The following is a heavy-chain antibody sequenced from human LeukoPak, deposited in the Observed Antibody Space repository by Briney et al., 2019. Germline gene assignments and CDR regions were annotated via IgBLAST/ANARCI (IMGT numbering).Heavy chain of an antibody. J-gene: IGHJ4*02. CDR3: ARDGDDSSGYYGDY. CDR1: GFTFSNYD. V-gene: IGHV3-7*01. D-gene: IGHD3-22*01. CDR2: IRQDGSEE. Sequence: GGSLRLSCAASGFTFSNYDMSWVRQAPGKGLEWVANIRQDGSEEFYVDSVKGRFTISRDNAKNSLYLQMNSLRAEDTAVYYCARDGDDSSGYYGDYWGQGTLATVSS.